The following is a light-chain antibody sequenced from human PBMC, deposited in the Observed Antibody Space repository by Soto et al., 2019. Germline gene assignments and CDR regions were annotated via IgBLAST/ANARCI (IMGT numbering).Light chain of an antibody. Sequence: QSVLTQPPSASGTPGQRVTISCSGSNSNIGSNTVNWYQQLPGTAPKLLIYSINQRPSGVPDRFSGSKSGTSASLAISGLQSEDEADYYCAAWDDSLNGRVFGGGTKLTVL. CDR2: SIN. V-gene: IGLV1-44*01. CDR1: NSNIGSNT. J-gene: IGLJ2*01. CDR3: AAWDDSLNGRV.